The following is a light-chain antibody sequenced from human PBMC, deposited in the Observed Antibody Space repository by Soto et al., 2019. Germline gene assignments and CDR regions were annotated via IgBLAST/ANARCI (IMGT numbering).Light chain of an antibody. CDR3: QQANSFPIT. V-gene: IGKV3D-20*02. CDR2: DAS. CDR1: QSVSSSS. Sequence: EIVLTQSPVTLSLSPGERVTLSCRASQSVSSSSLAWYQQKPGQVPRLLIYDASNRATGIPDRFSGSGSGTGFTLTISRLEPEDFATYFCQQANSFPITFGQGTRLEIK. J-gene: IGKJ5*01.